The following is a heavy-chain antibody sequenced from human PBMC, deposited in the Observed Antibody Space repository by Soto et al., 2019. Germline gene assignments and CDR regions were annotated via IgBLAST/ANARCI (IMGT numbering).Heavy chain of an antibody. CDR2: ISGSGGST. CDR1: GFTFSSYA. J-gene: IGHJ3*02. CDR3: AKGLYCSGGSCYSSGAFDI. V-gene: IGHV3-23*01. Sequence: EVQLLESGGGLVQPGGSLRLSCAASGFTFSSYAMSWVRQAPGKGLEWVSAISGSGGSTYYADSVKGRFTISRYNSKNTLYLQMNSLRAEDTAVYYCAKGLYCSGGSCYSSGAFDIWGQGTMVTVSS. D-gene: IGHD2-15*01.